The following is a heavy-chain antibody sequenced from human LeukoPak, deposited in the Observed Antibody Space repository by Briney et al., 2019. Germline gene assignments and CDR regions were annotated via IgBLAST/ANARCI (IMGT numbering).Heavy chain of an antibody. CDR3: ARRVVESSISRGNDNWFDP. CDR2: TYYRGST. J-gene: IGHJ5*02. CDR1: GGSISNAY. Sequence: SETLSLTCTVTGGSISNAYWGWIRQPAGKGLDWNGYTYYRGSTKQNLPLKSRVTISLDTSNNQFSLKLSSVTAAGTAVYYCARRVVESSISRGNDNWFDPWGQGNLFTVSS. D-gene: IGHD6-19*01. V-gene: IGHV4-59*08.